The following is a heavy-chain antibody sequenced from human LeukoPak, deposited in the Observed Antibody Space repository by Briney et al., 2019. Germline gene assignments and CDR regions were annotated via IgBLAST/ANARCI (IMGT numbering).Heavy chain of an antibody. V-gene: IGHV3-23*01. CDR2: ISGNGGST. CDR1: GFTFSSYA. CDR3: AKDARRDGYSYDY. J-gene: IGHJ4*02. D-gene: IGHD5-24*01. Sequence: PGGSLRLSCAASGFTFSSYAMNWVRQAPGKGLEWVSGISGNGGSTNYADSVEGRFTISRDNSNNTLYLQMNSLRAEDTAVYYCAKDARRDGYSYDYWGQGTLVTVSS.